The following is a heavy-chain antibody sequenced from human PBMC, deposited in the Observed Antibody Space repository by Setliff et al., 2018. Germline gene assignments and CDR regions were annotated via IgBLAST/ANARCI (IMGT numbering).Heavy chain of an antibody. D-gene: IGHD4-17*01. Sequence: SETLSLTCTVSGGSISSYYWSWIRQPPGKGLEWIGYIYTSGSTNYNPSLKSRVTISVDTSKNQFSLKVSSVTAADTAVYYCARHENDYGDYEIPGDVWGKGTTVTVSS. V-gene: IGHV4-59*08. CDR2: IYTSGST. CDR3: ARHENDYGDYEIPGDV. CDR1: GGSISSYY. J-gene: IGHJ6*04.